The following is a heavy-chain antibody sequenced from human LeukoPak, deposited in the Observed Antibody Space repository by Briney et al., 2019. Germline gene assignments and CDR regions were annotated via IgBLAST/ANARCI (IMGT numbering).Heavy chain of an antibody. D-gene: IGHD3-16*02. CDR3: ARGYMSADPVWFDP. J-gene: IGHJ5*02. CDR2: ISYDGSNK. V-gene: IGHV3-30-3*01. CDR1: GFTFSSYA. Sequence: GGSLRLSCAASGFTFSSYAMHWVRQAPGKGLEWVAVISYDGSNKYYADSVKGRFTISRDNSKNTLYLQMNSLRAEDTAVYYCARGYMSADPVWFDPWGQGTLVTVSS.